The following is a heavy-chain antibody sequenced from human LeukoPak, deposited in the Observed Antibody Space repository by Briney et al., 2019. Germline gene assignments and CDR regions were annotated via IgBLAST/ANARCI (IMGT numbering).Heavy chain of an antibody. Sequence: PGGSLRLSCAASGFTFSSYAMSWVRQAPGKGLEWVSGISGSGGSTYYADSVKGRFTISRDNSKNTLYLQMNSPRAEDTAVYYCAKEGYCGGDCYREFDYWGQGTLVTVSS. J-gene: IGHJ4*02. V-gene: IGHV3-23*01. CDR3: AKEGYCGGDCYREFDY. CDR2: ISGSGGST. CDR1: GFTFSSYA. D-gene: IGHD2-21*02.